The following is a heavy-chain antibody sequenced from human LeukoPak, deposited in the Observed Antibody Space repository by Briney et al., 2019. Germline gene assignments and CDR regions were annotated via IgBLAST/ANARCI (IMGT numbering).Heavy chain of an antibody. D-gene: IGHD7-27*01. V-gene: IGHV3-48*03. CDR3: GRGHWGLDY. CDR2: ISSSGSTI. Sequence: GGSLRLSCAASGYTFSSYEMNWVRQAPGKGLEWVSYISSSGSTIYYAGSVKGRFTISRDNAKSSLYLQMNSLRAEDTAVYYCGRGHWGLDYWGQGALVTVSS. CDR1: GYTFSSYE. J-gene: IGHJ4*02.